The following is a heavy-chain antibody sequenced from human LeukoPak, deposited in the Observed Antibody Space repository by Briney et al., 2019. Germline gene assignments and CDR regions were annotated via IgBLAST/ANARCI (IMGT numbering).Heavy chain of an antibody. Sequence: SQTLSLTCAISGDSVSSNSAAWNWIRQSPSRGLEWLGRTYYRSKWYNDYAVSVKSRITINPDTSKNQFSLQLNSVTPEDTAVYYCARDLVWYSSGWYWFDPWGQGTLVAVSS. CDR1: GDSVSSNSAA. V-gene: IGHV6-1*01. CDR3: ARDLVWYSSGWYWFDP. CDR2: TYYRSKWYN. J-gene: IGHJ5*02. D-gene: IGHD6-19*01.